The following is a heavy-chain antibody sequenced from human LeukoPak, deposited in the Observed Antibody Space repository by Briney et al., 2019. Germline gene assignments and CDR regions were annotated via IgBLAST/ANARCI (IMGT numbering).Heavy chain of an antibody. J-gene: IGHJ6*02. CDR3: AKDGPSMDV. CDR2: ISYDGSTK. V-gene: IGHV3-30*18. Sequence: GGSLRLSCAASGFTFSSYGMHWVRQAPGKGLEWVAVISYDGSTKYYADSVKGRFTISRDNSKNTLYLQMNSLRAEDTAVYYCAKDGPSMDVWGQGTTVTVSS. CDR1: GFTFSSYG.